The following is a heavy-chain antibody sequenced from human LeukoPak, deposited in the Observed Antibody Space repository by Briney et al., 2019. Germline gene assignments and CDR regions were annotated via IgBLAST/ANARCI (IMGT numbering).Heavy chain of an antibody. D-gene: IGHD3-3*01. CDR2: IIPVLGVA. CDR3: ATGIGTLWSGYYHDY. V-gene: IGHV1-69*04. Sequence: ASVKVSCKASGGTFSTYAISWVRQAPGQGLEWMGRIIPVLGVANYAQKFQGRVTISADKSTSTAYMEVSSLRSEDTAVYYCATGIGTLWSGYYHDYWGQGTLVTVSS. J-gene: IGHJ4*02. CDR1: GGTFSTYA.